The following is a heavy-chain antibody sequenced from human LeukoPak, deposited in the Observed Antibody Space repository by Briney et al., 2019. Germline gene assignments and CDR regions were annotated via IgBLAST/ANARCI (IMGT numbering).Heavy chain of an antibody. Sequence: GGSLRLSCAASGFTFTSFAMRWVRQASGKGLEWVAVLSYDGSNKYYADSVKGRFAISRDNSKNTLYLQMDSLRAEDTAVYYCAGGYIAADLDYWGQGTLITVSS. V-gene: IGHV3-30*09. CDR3: AGGYIAADLDY. CDR1: GFTFTSFA. D-gene: IGHD6-13*01. J-gene: IGHJ4*02. CDR2: LSYDGSNK.